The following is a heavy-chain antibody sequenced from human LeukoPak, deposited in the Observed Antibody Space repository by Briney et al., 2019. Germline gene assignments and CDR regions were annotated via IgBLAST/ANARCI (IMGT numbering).Heavy chain of an antibody. CDR1: GYTFTSYG. CDR2: IIPIFGTA. D-gene: IGHD3-22*01. J-gene: IGHJ3*02. Sequence: SVKVSCKASGYTFTSYGIGWVRQAPGQGLEWMGGIIPIFGTANYAQKFQGRVTITADESTSTAYMELSSLRSEDTAVYYCAREHYYDSSGYTPWRDAFDIWGQGTMVTVSS. CDR3: AREHYYDSSGYTPWRDAFDI. V-gene: IGHV1-69*13.